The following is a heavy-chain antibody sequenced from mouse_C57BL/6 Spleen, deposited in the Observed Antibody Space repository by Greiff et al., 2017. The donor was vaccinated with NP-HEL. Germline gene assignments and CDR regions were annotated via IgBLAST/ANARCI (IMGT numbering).Heavy chain of an antibody. J-gene: IGHJ4*01. CDR1: GYTFTSYW. CDR2: IDPSDSYT. D-gene: IGHD1-1*01. V-gene: IGHV1-50*01. Sequence: QVQLQQPGAELVKPGASVKLSCKASGYTFTSYWMQWVKQRPGQGLEWIGEIDPSDSYTNYNQKFKGKATLTVDTSSSTAYMQLSSLTSEDSAVYYCARWPTTGAMDYWGQGTSVTVSS. CDR3: ARWPTTGAMDY.